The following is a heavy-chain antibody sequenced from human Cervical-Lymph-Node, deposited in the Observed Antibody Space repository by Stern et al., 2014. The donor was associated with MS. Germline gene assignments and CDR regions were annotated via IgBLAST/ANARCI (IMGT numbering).Heavy chain of an antibody. V-gene: IGHV2-5*01. CDR1: GFSLSTSGLG. CDR3: AHRTAGPFDY. Sequence: QVTLRESGPALVKPTQTLTLTCNFSGFSLSTSGLGVGWIRQPPGEALEWLAYIYWYDQKRYSPSLKSRLTITKDTSKNQVVLTLTNVDPVDTATYYCAHRTAGPFDYWGQGTLVTVSS. CDR2: IYWYDQK. J-gene: IGHJ4*02.